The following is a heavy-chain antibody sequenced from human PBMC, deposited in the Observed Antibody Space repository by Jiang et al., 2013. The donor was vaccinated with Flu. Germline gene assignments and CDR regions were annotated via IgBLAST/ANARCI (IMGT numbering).Heavy chain of an antibody. CDR2: INHSGST. D-gene: IGHD3-9*01. V-gene: IGHV4-34*01. CDR3: ARGKYYDILTGYYNRRAGYFDY. CDR1: GGSFSGYY. J-gene: IGHJ4*02. Sequence: SLTCAVYGGSFSGYYWSWIRQPPGKGLEWIGEINHSGSTNYNPSLKSRVTISVDTSKNQFSLKLSSVTAADTAVYYCARGKYYDILTGYYNRRAGYFDYWGQGTLVTVSS.